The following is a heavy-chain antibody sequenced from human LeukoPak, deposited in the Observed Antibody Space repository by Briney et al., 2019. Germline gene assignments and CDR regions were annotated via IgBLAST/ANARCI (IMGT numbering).Heavy chain of an antibody. D-gene: IGHD3-22*01. CDR3: ADYDSSGYPWYFDY. CDR1: GFTFSSYA. CDR2: ISGSGGSA. J-gene: IGHJ4*02. Sequence: GGSLRLSCAASGFTFSSYAMSWVRQAPGKGLEWVSAISGSGGSAYYADSVKGRFTISRDNSKNTLYLEMNSLRAEDTAVYYCADYDSSGYPWYFDYWGQGTLVTVSS. V-gene: IGHV3-23*01.